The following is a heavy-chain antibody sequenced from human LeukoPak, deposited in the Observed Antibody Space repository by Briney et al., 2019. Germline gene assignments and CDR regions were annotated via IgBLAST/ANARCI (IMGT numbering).Heavy chain of an antibody. CDR3: AREGAMRGFDY. CDR1: GFTFSSYG. D-gene: IGHD3-16*01. CDR2: IWYDGSNK. V-gene: IGHV3-33*01. J-gene: IGHJ4*02. Sequence: PGGSLRLSCAASGFTFSSYGVHWVRQAPGKGLEWVAVIWYDGSNKYYADSVKGRFTISRDNSKNTLYLQMNSLRAEDTAVYYCAREGAMRGFDYWGQGTLVTVSS.